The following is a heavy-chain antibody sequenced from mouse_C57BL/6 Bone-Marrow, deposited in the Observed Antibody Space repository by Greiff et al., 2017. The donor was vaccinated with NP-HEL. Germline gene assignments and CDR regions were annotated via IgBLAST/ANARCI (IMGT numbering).Heavy chain of an antibody. CDR2: IYPGSGNT. V-gene: IGHV1-76*01. CDR1: GYTFTDYY. D-gene: IGHD2-1*01. CDR3: ARSTIYYGNYAWFAY. Sequence: VKVVESGAELVRPGASVKLSCKASGYTFTDYYINWVKPRPGQGLEWIARIYPGSGNTYYNAKFKGKATLTAEKSSSTAYMQLSRLTSEDSAVYFCARSTIYYGNYAWFAYWGQGTLVTVSA. J-gene: IGHJ3*01.